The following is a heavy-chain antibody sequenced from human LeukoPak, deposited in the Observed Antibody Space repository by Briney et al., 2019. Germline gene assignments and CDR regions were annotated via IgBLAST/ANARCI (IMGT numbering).Heavy chain of an antibody. Sequence: ASVKVSCKASGYTFTSYGISWVRQAPGQGLEWMGWISAYNGNTNYAQKLQGRVTMTTDTSTSTAYMELRSLRSDDTAVYYCARDQGSSWYRSDWFDPWGQGALVTVSS. J-gene: IGHJ5*02. V-gene: IGHV1-18*01. D-gene: IGHD6-13*01. CDR1: GYTFTSYG. CDR2: ISAYNGNT. CDR3: ARDQGSSWYRSDWFDP.